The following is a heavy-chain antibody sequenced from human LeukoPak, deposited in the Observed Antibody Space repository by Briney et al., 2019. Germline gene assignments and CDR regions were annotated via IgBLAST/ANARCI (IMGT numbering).Heavy chain of an antibody. Sequence: GGSLRLSCAASGFTFGSCWMNWVRQTPGKGLEWVANINQDGSQKFYVDSVKGRFTISRDNANNSLYLQMNSLRAEDTAVYYCAREKQDCSSSTCSKSYFDPWGQGTLVTVSS. J-gene: IGHJ5*02. D-gene: IGHD2-15*01. CDR3: AREKQDCSSSTCSKSYFDP. CDR2: INQDGSQK. V-gene: IGHV3-7*01. CDR1: GFTFGSCW.